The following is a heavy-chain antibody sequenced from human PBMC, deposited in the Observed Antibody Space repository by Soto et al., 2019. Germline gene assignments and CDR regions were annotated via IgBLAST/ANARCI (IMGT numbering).Heavy chain of an antibody. V-gene: IGHV4-31*03. CDR1: GGSISSGGYY. D-gene: IGHD6-19*01. CDR2: IYYSGST. J-gene: IGHJ5*02. Sequence: SETLSLTCTVSGGSISSGGYYWSWIRQHPGKGLEWIGYIYYSGSTYYNPSLKSRVTISVDTSKNQFSLKLSSVTAADTAVYYCARVRQWLVWTWFDPWGQGTLVTVSS. CDR3: ARVRQWLVWTWFDP.